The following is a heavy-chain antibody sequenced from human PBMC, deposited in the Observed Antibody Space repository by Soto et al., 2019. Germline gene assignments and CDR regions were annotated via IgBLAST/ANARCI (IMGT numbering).Heavy chain of an antibody. J-gene: IGHJ5*02. V-gene: IGHV4-59*01. CDR3: ARSHAGP. Sequence: SETLSLTCAVSGGSINNYYWSWIRQPPGKGLEWIGYIHYTGRTTYNPSLQSRVSLSLDTSNDQFFLSLSSVTAADTAIYYCARSHAGPWGQGTLVTVSS. CDR2: IHYTGRT. CDR1: GGSINNYY.